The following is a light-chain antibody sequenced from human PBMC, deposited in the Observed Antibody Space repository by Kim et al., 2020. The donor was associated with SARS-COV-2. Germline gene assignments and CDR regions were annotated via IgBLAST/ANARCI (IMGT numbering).Light chain of an antibody. CDR3: AAWDDSLSVV. J-gene: IGLJ2*01. V-gene: IGLV1-47*01. Sequence: QYVLTQPPSASGTPGQRVTISCSGSSSNIGSNYVYWYQQLPGTAPKLLIYRNNQRPSGVPDRFSGSKSGTSASLAISGLRSEDEADYYCAAWDDSLSVVFGGGTQLTVL. CDR2: RNN. CDR1: SSNIGSNY.